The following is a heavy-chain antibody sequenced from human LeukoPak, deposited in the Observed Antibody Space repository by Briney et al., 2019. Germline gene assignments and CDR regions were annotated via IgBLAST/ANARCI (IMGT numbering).Heavy chain of an antibody. J-gene: IGHJ4*02. CDR1: GFTFSSYV. D-gene: IGHD3-10*01. V-gene: IGHV3-30*02. Sequence: PGGSLRLSCAASGFTFSSYVMHWVRQAPGKGLEWVAFIRYDGSYKYYADSVKGRFTISRDNAKNSLYLQMNSLRVEDTAVYYCARDRVSGSGSIDYWGQGTLVTVSS. CDR3: ARDRVSGSGSIDY. CDR2: IRYDGSYK.